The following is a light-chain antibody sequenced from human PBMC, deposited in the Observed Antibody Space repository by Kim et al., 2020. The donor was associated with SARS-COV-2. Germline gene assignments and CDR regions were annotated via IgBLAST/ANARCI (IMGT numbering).Light chain of an antibody. CDR3: SAWDSSLSAWV. CDR2: RNN. Sequence: QAGLTQPPSVSKDLRQTATLTCTGNSNNVGNEGAAWLQQHQGHPPKLLFYRNNNRPSGISERLSAYRSGNTASLTITCLQPEDEADYYCSAWDSSLSAWVFGGGTKLTVL. J-gene: IGLJ3*02. CDR1: SNNVGNEG. V-gene: IGLV10-54*01.